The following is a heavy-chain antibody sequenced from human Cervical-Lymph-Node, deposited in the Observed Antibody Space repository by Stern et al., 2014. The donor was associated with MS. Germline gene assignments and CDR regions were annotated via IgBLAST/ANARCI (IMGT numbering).Heavy chain of an antibody. J-gene: IGHJ3*02. D-gene: IGHD2-15*01. CDR3: SRGQLGSENAFDI. V-gene: IGHV1-18*01. CDR2: ISDYDGNA. CDR1: GYTFTSYG. Sequence: VQLVQSGAEVKKPGASVKVSCKASGYTFTSYGISWVRPAPGQGLELMGWISDYDGNASGAQKLQGRVTKTTDTSTSTAYMEERGLRSCDTAVYYFSRGQLGSENAFDIGGQGTMVTVSS.